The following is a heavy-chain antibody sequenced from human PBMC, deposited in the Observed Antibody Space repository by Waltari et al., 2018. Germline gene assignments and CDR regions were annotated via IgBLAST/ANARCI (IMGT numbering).Heavy chain of an antibody. CDR3: AAGPSPDFGRY. D-gene: IGHD3-10*01. CDR2: INCGNGQT. V-gene: IGHV1-3*01. Sequence: QIHFVQSGAEVKKAGASVTVSCKASTNAFVIYAIHWVRQAPGQGLEWMGWINCGNGQTKFSQKFQDRLSITRDRSVNTAHLELRRLTSEDTAMYYCAAGPSPDFGRYWGQGTQVTVSS. CDR1: TNAFVIYA. J-gene: IGHJ4*02.